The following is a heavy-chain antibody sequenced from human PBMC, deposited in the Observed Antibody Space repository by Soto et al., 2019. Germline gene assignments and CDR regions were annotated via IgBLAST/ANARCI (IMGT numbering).Heavy chain of an antibody. Sequence: PGGSLRLSCAASGFTFSSYWMHWVRQAPGKGLVWVSQIKSDGSSTSYADSVKGRFTISRDNAKNTLYLQMNSLRAEDTAVYYCASQTQLGYWGQGTLVTVSS. V-gene: IGHV3-74*01. CDR1: GFTFSSYW. CDR3: ASQTQLGY. D-gene: IGHD6-13*01. J-gene: IGHJ4*02. CDR2: IKSDGSST.